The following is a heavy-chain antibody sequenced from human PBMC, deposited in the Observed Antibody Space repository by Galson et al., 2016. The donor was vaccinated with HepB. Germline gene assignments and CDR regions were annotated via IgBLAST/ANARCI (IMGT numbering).Heavy chain of an antibody. CDR2: FYHRGST. CDR1: GDSISNSTNY. D-gene: IGHD6-13*01. V-gene: IGHV4-39*07. J-gene: IGHJ4*02. CDR3: VGPGRPGIGEIGRFDH. Sequence: SETLSLTCSVSGDSISNSTNYWGWIRQPPGKGLEWIGSFYHRGSTYFYNPSLKSQVTISVDTSKNQLSLQMSSVTAADTAIYYCVGPGRPGIGEIGRFDHWGQGTVVTVSS.